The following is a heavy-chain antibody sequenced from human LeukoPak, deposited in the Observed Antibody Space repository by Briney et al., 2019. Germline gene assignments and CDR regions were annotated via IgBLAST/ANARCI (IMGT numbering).Heavy chain of an antibody. CDR1: GYTFTAFY. CDR2: INPNSGGT. Sequence: ASVKVSCKASGYTFTAFYMHWVRQAPGQGLEWMGWINPNSGGTNYAQKFQGRVAMTRDTSIGTAYMELGRLRSDDTAVYYCATVAGYCSSTSCPRARWFDPWGQGTLVTVSS. CDR3: ATVAGYCSSTSCPRARWFDP. D-gene: IGHD2-2*01. V-gene: IGHV1-2*02. J-gene: IGHJ5*02.